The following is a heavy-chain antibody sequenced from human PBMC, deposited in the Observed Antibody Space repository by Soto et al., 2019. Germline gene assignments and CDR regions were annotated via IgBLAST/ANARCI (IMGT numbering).Heavy chain of an antibody. CDR2: ISSSSSYI. V-gene: IGHV3-21*01. J-gene: IGHJ3*02. D-gene: IGHD3-10*01. CDR3: ARDMDLDAFDI. CDR1: GFTFSSYS. Sequence: GGSLRLSCAASGFTFSSYSMNWVRQAPGKGLEWVSSISSSSSYIYYADSVKGRFTISRDNAKNSLYLQMNSLRAEDMAVYYCARDMDLDAFDIWGQGTMVTVSS.